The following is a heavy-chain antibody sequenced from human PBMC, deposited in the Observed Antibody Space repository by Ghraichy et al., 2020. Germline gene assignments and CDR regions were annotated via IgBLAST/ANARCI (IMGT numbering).Heavy chain of an antibody. D-gene: IGHD6-19*01. J-gene: IGHJ6*02. V-gene: IGHV4-4*02. CDR3: ARDARPWLVLYYGMDV. CDR2: IYHSGST. Sequence: SETLSLTCAVSGGSISSSNWWSWVRQPPGKGLEWIGEIYHSGSTNYNPSLKSRVTISVDKSKNQFSLKLSSVTAADTAVYYCARDARPWLVLYYGMDVWGQGTTVTVSS. CDR1: GGSISSSNW.